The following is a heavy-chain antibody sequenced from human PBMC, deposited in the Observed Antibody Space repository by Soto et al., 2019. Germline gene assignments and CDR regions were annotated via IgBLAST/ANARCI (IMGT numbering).Heavy chain of an antibody. CDR2: TRNKANSYTT. D-gene: IGHD3-10*01. CDR1: GFTFSDHY. V-gene: IGHV3-72*01. J-gene: IGHJ4*02. CDR3: AREDTMVRGVITAFDY. Sequence: PGGSLRLSCAASGFTFSDHYMDWVRQAPGKGLEWVGRTRNKANSYTTEYAASVKGRFTISRDDSKNSLYLQMNSLKTEDTAVYYCAREDTMVRGVITAFDYWGQGTLVTVSS.